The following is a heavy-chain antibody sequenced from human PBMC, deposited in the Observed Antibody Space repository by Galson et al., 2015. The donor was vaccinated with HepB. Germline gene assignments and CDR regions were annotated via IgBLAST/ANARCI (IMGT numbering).Heavy chain of an antibody. CDR1: GYTFTSYA. CDR3: ARSTIFGVVIGAFDI. CDR2: INAGNGNT. J-gene: IGHJ3*02. Sequence: SVKVSCKASGYTFTSYAMHWVRQAPGQRLEWMGWINAGNGNTKYSKKFQGRVTITRDTSASTAYMELSSLRSEDTAVYYCARSTIFGVVIGAFDIWGQGTMVTVSS. D-gene: IGHD3-3*01. V-gene: IGHV1-3*01.